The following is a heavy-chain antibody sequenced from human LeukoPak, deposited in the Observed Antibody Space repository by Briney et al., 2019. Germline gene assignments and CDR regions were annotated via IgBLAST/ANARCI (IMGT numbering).Heavy chain of an antibody. CDR2: IKSNPDGGAT. CDR1: GFNFSDYY. Sequence: PGGSLRLFCAASGFNFSDYYMSWIRQAPGKGLEWVGRIKSNPDGGATVYSAPVKGRFTISRDDSKNNLYLQLDSLKAEDTAVYHCATDAFLLFGEFAHWGQGTLVTVSS. J-gene: IGHJ4*02. V-gene: IGHV3-15*01. CDR3: ATDAFLLFGEFAH. D-gene: IGHD3-10*01.